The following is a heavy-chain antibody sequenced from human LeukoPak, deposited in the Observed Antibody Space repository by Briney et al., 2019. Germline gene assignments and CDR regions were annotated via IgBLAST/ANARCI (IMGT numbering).Heavy chain of an antibody. D-gene: IGHD5-24*01. CDR2: INPNSGGT. J-gene: IGHJ4*02. CDR1: GYTFTGYY. Sequence: RASVKVSCKASGYTFTGYYIHWVRQAPGQGLEWMGWINPNSGGTNYAQKFQGRVTMTRDTSISTAYMELSRLRSGDTAVYYCARGAMARTEGYYFDYWGQGTLVTVSS. CDR3: ARGAMARTEGYYFDY. V-gene: IGHV1-2*02.